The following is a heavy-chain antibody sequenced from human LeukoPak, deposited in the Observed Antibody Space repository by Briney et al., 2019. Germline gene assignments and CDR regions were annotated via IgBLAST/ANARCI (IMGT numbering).Heavy chain of an antibody. V-gene: IGHV1-18*01. CDR1: GYTFTSYG. J-gene: IGHJ3*02. CDR3: ARDDWVMVYAIPSDAFDI. D-gene: IGHD2-8*01. Sequence: ASVKVSCKASGYTFTSYGISWVRQAPGQGLEWMGWISAYNGNTNYAQKLQGRVTMTTDTSTSTAYMELRSLRSDVTAVYYCARDDWVMVYAIPSDAFDIWGQGTMVTVSS. CDR2: ISAYNGNT.